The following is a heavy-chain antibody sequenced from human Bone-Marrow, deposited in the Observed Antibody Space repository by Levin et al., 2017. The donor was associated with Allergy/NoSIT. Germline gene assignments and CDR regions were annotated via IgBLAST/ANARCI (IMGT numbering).Heavy chain of an antibody. Sequence: SQTLSLTCTVSGGSMSSGGYSWSWIRQPPGKGLEWIGYVYHSGSTHYNPSLESRVTISIDTSKDQFSLKLNSVTAADTAVYFCARARTASHYDYWGQGSLVIVSS. D-gene: IGHD2-8*02. J-gene: IGHJ4*02. V-gene: IGHV4-30-2*01. CDR2: VYHSGST. CDR3: ARARTASHYDY. CDR1: GGSMSSGGYS.